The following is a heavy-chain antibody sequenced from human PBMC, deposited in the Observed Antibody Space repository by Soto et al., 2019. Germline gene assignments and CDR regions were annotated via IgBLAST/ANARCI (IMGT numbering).Heavy chain of an antibody. V-gene: IGHV2-5*02. Sequence: QITLKESGPTLVKPTQTLTLTCTFSGFSLSTSGVGVGWIRQPPGKALEWLALIYWDDDKRYSPSLKSRLTITKDTSKHQVVLTMTNMDPVDTATYYCARYRVLLYGMDVWGQGTTVTVSS. CDR2: IYWDDDK. CDR1: GFSLSTSGVG. CDR3: ARYRVLLYGMDV. D-gene: IGHD3-10*01. J-gene: IGHJ6*02.